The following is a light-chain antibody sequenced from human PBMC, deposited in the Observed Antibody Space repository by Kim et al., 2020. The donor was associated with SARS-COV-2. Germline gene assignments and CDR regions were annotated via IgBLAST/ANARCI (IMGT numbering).Light chain of an antibody. J-gene: IGKJ4*01. CDR3: LQHNTYPLT. V-gene: IGKV1-17*01. CDR1: QDIRND. Sequence: DIQMTQSPSSLSASVGDRVTIPCRASQDIRNDLDWYQQNPGRAPKRLIYGASSLQSGVPSRFSGSGSGTEFTLTISSMQPEDFATYFCLQHNTYPLTFGRGTKLEIK. CDR2: GAS.